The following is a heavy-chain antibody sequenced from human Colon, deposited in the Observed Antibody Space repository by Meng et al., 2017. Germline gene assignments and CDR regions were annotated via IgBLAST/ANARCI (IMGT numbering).Heavy chain of an antibody. CDR3: ARINYAEDS. J-gene: IGHJ4*02. Sequence: DAQLVEAGGGLIHPGGSLRLSCAASGFTFSSYWMHWGRQVPGKGLVWVSRINEDGIVTNYADSVKGRFTVSRDNAKNTLYLQMNSLRVEDTAVYYCARINYAEDSWGQGTLVTVSS. CDR1: GFTFSSYW. V-gene: IGHV3-74*01. D-gene: IGHD4-17*01. CDR2: INEDGIVT.